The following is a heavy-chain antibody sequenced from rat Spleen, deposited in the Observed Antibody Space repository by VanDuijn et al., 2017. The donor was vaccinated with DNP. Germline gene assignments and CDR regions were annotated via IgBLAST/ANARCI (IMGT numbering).Heavy chain of an antibody. CDR1: EFTFSNYG. V-gene: IGHV5-29*01. CDR3: AKHDGTEGIDFDY. D-gene: IGHD1-11*01. J-gene: IGHJ2*01. CDR2: ISYDGSKT. Sequence: EVQLVESGGGLVQPGRSLKLSCAASEFTFSNYGMAWVRQAPTKGLEWVATISYDGSKTYYREFVKGRFTISRDNAKSSLSLQMDSLRSEDTATYYCAKHDGTEGIDFDYWGQGVMVTVSS.